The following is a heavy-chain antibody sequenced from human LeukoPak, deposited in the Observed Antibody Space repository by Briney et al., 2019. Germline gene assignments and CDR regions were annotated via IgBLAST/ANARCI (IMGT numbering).Heavy chain of an antibody. D-gene: IGHD2-15*01. CDR3: ARSGMVVHYYYYMDV. Sequence: GGSLRLSCAASGFSFRSYGIHWVRQAPGKGLEWVAVISYDGSNKYYADSVKGRFTISRDNSKNTLYLQMNSLRAEDTAVYYCARSGMVVHYYYYMDVWGKGTTVTISS. J-gene: IGHJ6*03. CDR1: GFSFRSYG. CDR2: ISYDGSNK. V-gene: IGHV3-30*03.